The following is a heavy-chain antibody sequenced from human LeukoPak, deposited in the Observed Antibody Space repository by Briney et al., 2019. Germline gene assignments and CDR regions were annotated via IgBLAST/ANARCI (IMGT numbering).Heavy chain of an antibody. CDR2: IYTSGST. V-gene: IGHV4-4*07. J-gene: IGHJ4*02. CDR3: ARDHGPYDYVWGSYRSYFDY. Sequence: SETLSLTCTVSGGSISSYYWSWIRQPAGKGLEWIGRIYTSGSTNYNPSLKSRVTMSVDTSKNQFSLKLSSVTAADTAVYYCARDHGPYDYVWGSYRSYFDYWGQGTLVTVSS. CDR1: GGSISSYY. D-gene: IGHD3-16*02.